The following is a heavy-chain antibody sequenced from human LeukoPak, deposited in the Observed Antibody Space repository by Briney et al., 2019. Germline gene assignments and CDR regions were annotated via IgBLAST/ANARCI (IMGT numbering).Heavy chain of an antibody. J-gene: IGHJ5*02. D-gene: IGHD6-19*01. CDR1: GDSLSSYF. Sequence: SETLSLTCTVSGDSLSSYFWTWIRQPPRKGLEWIGYIYNSGITNYNPSLKSLVTISLDTSKNQFSLKLPSVTAADTAMYYCARGCAMLKIAVAGTLFDPGGQGTLVTVSS. CDR2: IYNSGIT. CDR3: ARGCAMLKIAVAGTLFDP. V-gene: IGHV4-59*01.